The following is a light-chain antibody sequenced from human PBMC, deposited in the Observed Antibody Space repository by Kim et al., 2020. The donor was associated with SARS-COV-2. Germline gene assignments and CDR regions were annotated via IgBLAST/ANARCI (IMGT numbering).Light chain of an antibody. Sequence: QSVLTQPPLASGTPGQRVTISCSGSSSNIGSNTVNWYQQLPGTAPKLLIYSNNQRPSGVPYRFSGSKSGTSASLAISGLQSEDEADYYCAAWDDSLNGVVFGGGTQLTVL. V-gene: IGLV1-44*01. CDR2: SNN. CDR3: AAWDDSLNGVV. J-gene: IGLJ2*01. CDR1: SSNIGSNT.